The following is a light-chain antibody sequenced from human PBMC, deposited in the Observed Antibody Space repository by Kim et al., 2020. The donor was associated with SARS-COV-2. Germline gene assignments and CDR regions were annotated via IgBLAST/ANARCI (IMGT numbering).Light chain of an antibody. CDR2: ENT. V-gene: IGLV3-1*01. CDR3: QSWDSRTVI. CDR1: ELGDKF. J-gene: IGLJ2*01. Sequence: SYELTQPPSVSVSPGQTATITCYGDELGDKFASWYRQKPGQSPVLFIHENTNRPSGIPERFSGSKSGNAATLTISGTQAVDEAAYYCQSWDSRTVIFGGGTQLTVL.